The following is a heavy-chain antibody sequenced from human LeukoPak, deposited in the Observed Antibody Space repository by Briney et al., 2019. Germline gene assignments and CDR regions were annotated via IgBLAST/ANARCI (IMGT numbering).Heavy chain of an antibody. D-gene: IGHD3-10*01. CDR2: ISSSGSTI. CDR1: GFTFSSYE. V-gene: IGHV3-48*03. Sequence: GGSLRLSCAASGFTFSSYEMNWVRQAPGKGLEWVSYISSSGSTIYYADSVKGRFTISRDNAKNSLYLQMNSLRAEDTAVYYCARDSLLWFGVYFDCWGQGTLVTVSS. CDR3: ARDSLLWFGVYFDC. J-gene: IGHJ4*02.